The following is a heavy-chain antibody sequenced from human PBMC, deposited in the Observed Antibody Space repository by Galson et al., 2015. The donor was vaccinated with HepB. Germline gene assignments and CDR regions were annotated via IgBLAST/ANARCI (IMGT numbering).Heavy chain of an antibody. CDR2: ISHDGSEI. V-gene: IGHV3-30*04. Sequence: SLRLSCAASGFTFSIYAMHWIRQAPGKGLEWVAVISHDGSEIYYADFVKGRFTISKDNSKSTLYVQMNSLRGEDTAVYYCARDQVRYYGNDPYYHRYGMDVWGQGTTVTVSS. J-gene: IGHJ6*02. D-gene: IGHD3-10*01. CDR3: ARDQVRYYGNDPYYHRYGMDV. CDR1: GFTFSIYA.